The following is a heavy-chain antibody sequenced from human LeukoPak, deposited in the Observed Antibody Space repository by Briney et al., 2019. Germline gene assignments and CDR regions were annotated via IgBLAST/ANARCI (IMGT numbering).Heavy chain of an antibody. J-gene: IGHJ4*02. CDR3: ARTYQLLPAYYFDY. Sequence: KPSETLSLTCTVSGGSISSSSYYWGWIGQPPGKGLEWIGSIYYSGSTCYNPSLKRRVTISVYTSKNQFSLKLSSVTAADTAVYYCARTYQLLPAYYFDYWGQGTLVTVSS. CDR1: GGSISSSSYY. V-gene: IGHV4-39*01. D-gene: IGHD2-2*01. CDR2: IYYSGST.